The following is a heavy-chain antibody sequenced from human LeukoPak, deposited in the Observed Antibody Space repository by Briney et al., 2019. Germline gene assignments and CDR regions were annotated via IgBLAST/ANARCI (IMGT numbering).Heavy chain of an antibody. CDR2: INPSGGST. CDR1: GYTFTSYY. V-gene: IGHV1-46*01. Sequence: GASVKVSCKASGYTFTSYYMHWVRQAPGQGLEWMGIINPSGGSTSYAQKFQGRVTMTRDTSTSTVYMELSGLRSEDTAVYYCARGARGAGILYYFDYWGQGTLVTVSS. CDR3: ARGARGAGILYYFDY. J-gene: IGHJ4*02. D-gene: IGHD3-10*01.